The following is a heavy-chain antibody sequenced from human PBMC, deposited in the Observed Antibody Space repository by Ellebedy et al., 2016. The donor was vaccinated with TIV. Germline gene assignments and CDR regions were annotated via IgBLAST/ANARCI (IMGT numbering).Heavy chain of an antibody. J-gene: IGHJ4*01. CDR3: VRDPWFGELDY. Sequence: AASVKVSCKASGYSFTRYGVTWARQAPGQGFEWLGWISAYNYKATYAQRFKDRLTVTTDLSTDTAYMELRSLTSDDTTVYFCVRDPWFGELDYWGQGTHVTVSS. D-gene: IGHD3-10*01. V-gene: IGHV1-18*01. CDR1: GYSFTRYG. CDR2: ISAYNYKA.